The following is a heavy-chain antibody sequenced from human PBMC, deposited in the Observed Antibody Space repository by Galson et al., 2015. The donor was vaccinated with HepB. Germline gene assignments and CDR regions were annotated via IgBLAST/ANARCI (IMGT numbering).Heavy chain of an antibody. CDR1: GGSISSTSYY. CDR3: ARIGEDSSGYYYIDY. Sequence: ETLSLTCTVSGGSISSTSYYWGWIRQPPGKGLEWIGSIYYSGSTYYNPSLKSRVTISVDTSKNQFSLKLSSVTAADTAVYYCARIGEDSSGYYYIDYWGQGTLVTVSS. J-gene: IGHJ4*02. D-gene: IGHD3-22*01. CDR2: IYYSGST. V-gene: IGHV4-39*01.